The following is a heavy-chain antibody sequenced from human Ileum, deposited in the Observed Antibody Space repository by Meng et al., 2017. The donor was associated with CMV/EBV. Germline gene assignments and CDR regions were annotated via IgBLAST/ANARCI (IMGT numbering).Heavy chain of an antibody. J-gene: IGHJ5*02. CDR2: INPNSGVT. CDR3: ARDFNSLAVTAANWFDP. D-gene: IGHD6-19*01. Sequence: LVRSGAEVKQPVASVKASCKTSGYIFTGYYMHWVRQAPGQIPEWMGWINPNSGVTNYPQKFEDRVTMTRDTSFSSAYMELSRLTSDDTAVYYCARDFNSLAVTAANWFDPWGQGTLVTVSS. CDR1: GYIFTGYY. V-gene: IGHV1-2*02.